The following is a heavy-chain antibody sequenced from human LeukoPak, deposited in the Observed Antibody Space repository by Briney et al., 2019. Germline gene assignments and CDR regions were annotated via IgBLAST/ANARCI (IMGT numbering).Heavy chain of an antibody. CDR1: GFTLDDYG. D-gene: IGHD1-26*01. CDR2: IKPDGSQK. Sequence: GGSLRLSCAASGFTLDDYGMSWVRQAPGKGLEWVANIKPDGSQKYCVDSVKGRFTISRDNAKNSLYLQMNSLRAEDTAVYYCARDSGSFFVDFWGQGTLVTVSS. V-gene: IGHV3-7*01. J-gene: IGHJ4*02. CDR3: ARDSGSFFVDF.